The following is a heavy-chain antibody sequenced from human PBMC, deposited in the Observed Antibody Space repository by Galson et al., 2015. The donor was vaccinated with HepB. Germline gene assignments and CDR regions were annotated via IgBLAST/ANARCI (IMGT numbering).Heavy chain of an antibody. D-gene: IGHD6-19*01. Sequence: CAISGDSVSSKSVAGNWVRQSPSRGLEWLGRTYLRSRWSNEYAVSVKGRITVNADTCKNQFSLQLSSVTPEDTAVYYCARDLADGMDVWGQGTTVTVSS. V-gene: IGHV6-1*01. CDR1: GDSVSSKSVA. CDR2: TYLRSRWSN. J-gene: IGHJ6*02. CDR3: ARDLADGMDV.